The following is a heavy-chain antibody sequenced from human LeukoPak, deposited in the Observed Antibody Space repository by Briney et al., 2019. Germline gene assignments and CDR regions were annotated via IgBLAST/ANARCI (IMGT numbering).Heavy chain of an antibody. D-gene: IGHD6-6*01. CDR1: GFTFSSYG. J-gene: IGHJ4*02. V-gene: IGHV3-33*01. CDR3: ARPYSSSSDFDY. CDR2: IWYDGSNK. Sequence: PGGSLRLSCAASGFTFSSYGMHWVRQAPGKGLEWVAVIWYDGSNKYYADSVKGRFTISRDNSKNTLYLQMNSLRAEDTAVYYCARPYSSSSDFDYWGQGTLVTVSS.